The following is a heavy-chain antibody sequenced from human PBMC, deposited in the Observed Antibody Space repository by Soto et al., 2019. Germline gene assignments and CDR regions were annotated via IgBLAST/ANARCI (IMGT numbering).Heavy chain of an antibody. Sequence: ASVTVSCTASGYTLTSYGISWVRQAPGQGLEWMGWISAYNGNTNYAQKLQGRVTMTTDTSTSTAYMELRSLRSDDTAVYYCARVEQLYYDILTGYYTTWGQGTLVTVSS. D-gene: IGHD3-9*01. J-gene: IGHJ5*02. CDR3: ARVEQLYYDILTGYYTT. CDR1: GYTLTSYG. V-gene: IGHV1-18*01. CDR2: ISAYNGNT.